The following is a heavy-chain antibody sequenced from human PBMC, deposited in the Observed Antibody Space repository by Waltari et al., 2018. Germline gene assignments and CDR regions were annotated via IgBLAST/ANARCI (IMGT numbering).Heavy chain of an antibody. CDR2: IIPIFGTA. V-gene: IGHV1-69*08. CDR1: GGTFSSYA. CDR3: AVPAAAYYYYYYGMDV. D-gene: IGHD2-2*01. Sequence: QVQLVQSGAEVKKPGSSVKVSCKASGGTFSSYAISWVRQAPGQGLEWMGRIIPIFGTANNAQKFQGRVTITAYKSTSTAYMELSSLRSEDTAVYYCAVPAAAYYYYYYGMDVWGQGTTVTVSS. J-gene: IGHJ6*02.